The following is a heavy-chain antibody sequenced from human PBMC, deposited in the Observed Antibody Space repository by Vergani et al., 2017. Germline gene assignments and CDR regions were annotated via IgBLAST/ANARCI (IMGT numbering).Heavy chain of an antibody. J-gene: IGHJ6*03. D-gene: IGHD2-21*01. CDR1: GYTFTSYY. Sequence: QVQLVQSGAEVKKPGASVKVSCKASGYTFTSYYMHWVRQAPGQGLEWMGIINPSGGSTSYAQKFQGRVTMTRDTSTSTVYMELSSLRSEDTAVYYCAVEYCGGDCYSPPSYYYYMDVWGKGTTVTVSS. CDR2: INPSGGST. V-gene: IGHV1-46*01. CDR3: AVEYCGGDCYSPPSYYYYMDV.